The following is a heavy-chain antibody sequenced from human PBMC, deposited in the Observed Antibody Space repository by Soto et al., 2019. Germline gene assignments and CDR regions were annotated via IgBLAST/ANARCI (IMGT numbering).Heavy chain of an antibody. CDR1: GDSIRTYF. CDR3: ARARSGYNIDALDI. V-gene: IGHV4-59*01. Sequence: KTSETLSLTCTVSGDSIRTYFWSWIRQPPGKGLEWIGYVFNSGSTNSNPSLTSRVTILLDTSRNQISLRLSSVTAADTAVYYCARARSGYNIDALDIWGQGTMVTVSS. J-gene: IGHJ3*02. D-gene: IGHD5-12*01. CDR2: VFNSGST.